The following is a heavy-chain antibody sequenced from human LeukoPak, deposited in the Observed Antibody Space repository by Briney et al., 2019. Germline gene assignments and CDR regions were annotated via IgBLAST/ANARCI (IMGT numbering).Heavy chain of an antibody. CDR2: ITASGTAM. V-gene: IGHV3-48*02. CDR1: AFIFSGHW. CDR3: ASSGSYRFDY. J-gene: IGHJ4*02. Sequence: GGSLRLSCEGSAFIFSGHWMNWVRQTPGKGLEWVSHITASGTAMFYADSVKGRFTISRDNAKNSLYLQMNSLRDEDTAVYYCASSGSYRFDYWGQGTLVTVSS. D-gene: IGHD1-26*01.